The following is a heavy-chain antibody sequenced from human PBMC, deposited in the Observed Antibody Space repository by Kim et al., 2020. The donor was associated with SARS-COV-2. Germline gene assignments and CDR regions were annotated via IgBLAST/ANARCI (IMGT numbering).Heavy chain of an antibody. CDR1: GYTFTSYG. Sequence: ASVKVSCKASGYTFTSYGISWVRQAPGQGLEWMGWISAYNGNTNYAQKLQGRVTMTTDTSTSTAYMELMSLRSDDTAVYYCARGTPYYYGSGSPPFDYWGQGTLVTVSS. CDR3: ARGTPYYYGSGSPPFDY. V-gene: IGHV1-18*01. D-gene: IGHD3-10*01. J-gene: IGHJ4*02. CDR2: ISAYNGNT.